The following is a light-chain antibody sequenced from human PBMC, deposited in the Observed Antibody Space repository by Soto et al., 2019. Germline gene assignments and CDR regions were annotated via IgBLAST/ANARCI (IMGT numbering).Light chain of an antibody. J-gene: IGKJ4*01. Sequence: EIVLTQSPGTMSLSPGERATLSCRATQSVSSSYLAWYQHKPGQAPRLLIYGASSRATGIPDRFSGSGSGTEFALTISRLEPEDFAVYYCQQYGSSPLTFGGGTKVEI. CDR1: QSVSSSY. CDR3: QQYGSSPLT. V-gene: IGKV3-20*01. CDR2: GAS.